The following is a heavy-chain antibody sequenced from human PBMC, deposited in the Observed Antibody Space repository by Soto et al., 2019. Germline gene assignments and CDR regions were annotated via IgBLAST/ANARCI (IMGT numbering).Heavy chain of an antibody. CDR2: IYYSGST. V-gene: IGHV4-31*03. CDR1: GGSISSGGYY. Sequence: SETLSLTCTVSGGSISSGGYYWSWIRQHPGKGLEWIGYIYYSGSTYYNPSLKSRVTISVDTSKNQFSLKLSSVTAADTAVYYCARDPTGATVTDDRTNYYYYGMDVWGQGTTVTVSS. CDR3: ARDPTGATVTDDRTNYYYYGMDV. J-gene: IGHJ6*02. D-gene: IGHD4-4*01.